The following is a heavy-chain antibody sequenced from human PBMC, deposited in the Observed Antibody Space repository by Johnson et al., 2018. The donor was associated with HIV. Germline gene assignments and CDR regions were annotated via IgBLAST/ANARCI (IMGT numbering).Heavy chain of an antibody. CDR3: AKEIAVGDGFDI. Sequence: VQLVESGGGVVQPGRSLRLSCAASGFTFSRYAMHWVRQAPGKGLEWVAVISYDGSNKYYEDSVKGRFTISRDNSKNTLYLQMNSMRAEDTAVYYRAKEIAVGDGFDIWGQGTMVTVCS. V-gene: IGHV3-30*04. CDR1: GFTFSRYA. J-gene: IGHJ3*02. CDR2: ISYDGSNK. D-gene: IGHD2-21*01.